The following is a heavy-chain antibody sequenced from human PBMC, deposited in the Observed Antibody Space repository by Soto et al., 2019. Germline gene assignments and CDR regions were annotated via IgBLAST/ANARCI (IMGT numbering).Heavy chain of an antibody. CDR1: GFTFSSYG. D-gene: IGHD6-13*01. CDR2: IWYDGSNK. J-gene: IGHJ4*02. V-gene: IGHV3-33*01. Sequence: QVQLVESGGGVVQPGRSLRLSCAASGFTFSSYGMHWVRQAPGKGLEWVAVIWYDGSNKYYVDSVKGRFTISRDNSKNTLYLQMNSLRAEDTAVYYCARDGTAAGTLDYWGQGTLVTVSS. CDR3: ARDGTAAGTLDY.